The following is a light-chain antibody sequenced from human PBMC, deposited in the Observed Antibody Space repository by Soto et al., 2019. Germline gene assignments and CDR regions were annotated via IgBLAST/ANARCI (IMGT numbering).Light chain of an antibody. CDR1: SSNIGSNT. CDR2: SNN. V-gene: IGLV1-44*01. CDR3: TAWDDSLNGVV. Sequence: QAVVTQPPSASGTPGQRVTISCSGSSSNIGSNTVNWYQHLPGTAPKLLIYSNNHRPSGVPDRVSGSKSGTSASLAISGLQSEDEADYYCTAWDDSLNGVVFGGGTKVTVL. J-gene: IGLJ2*01.